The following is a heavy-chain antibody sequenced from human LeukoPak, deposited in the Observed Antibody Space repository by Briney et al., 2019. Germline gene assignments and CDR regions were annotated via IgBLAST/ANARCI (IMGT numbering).Heavy chain of an antibody. Sequence: SETLSLTCTVSGGSISSRNWWGWVRQPPGKGLEWIGEISRTGSIDYDPSVRSRATISLDKSKSQFSLRLTSLTSADTAVYYCARGQGAADYWGQGILVIVSS. D-gene: IGHD1-26*01. CDR1: GGSISSRNW. CDR2: ISRTGSI. J-gene: IGHJ4*02. V-gene: IGHV4-4*02. CDR3: ARGQGAADY.